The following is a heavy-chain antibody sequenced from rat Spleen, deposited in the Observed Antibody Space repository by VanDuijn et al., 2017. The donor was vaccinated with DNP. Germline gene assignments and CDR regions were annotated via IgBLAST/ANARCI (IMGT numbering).Heavy chain of an antibody. CDR3: AKPDY. CDR1: GFTFSDYN. J-gene: IGHJ2*01. CDR2: ISYDGSST. V-gene: IGHV5-7*01. Sequence: EVQLVESGGGLVQPGGSLKLSCEASGFTFSDYNMVWVRQAPTKGLEWVATISYDGSSTDYRDSVKGRFTISRDNGKNTLYLQMDSLRSEDTATYYCAKPDYWGQGVMVTVSS.